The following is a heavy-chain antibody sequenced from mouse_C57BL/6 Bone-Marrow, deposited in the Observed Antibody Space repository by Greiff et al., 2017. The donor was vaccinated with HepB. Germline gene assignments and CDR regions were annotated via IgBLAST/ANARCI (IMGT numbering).Heavy chain of an antibody. J-gene: IGHJ2*01. V-gene: IGHV1-81*01. CDR1: GYTFTSYG. D-gene: IGHD1-1*01. Sequence: VKLQQSGAELARPGASVKLSCKASGYTFTSYGISWVKQRTGQGLEWIGEIYPRSGNTYYNEKFKGKATLTADKSSSTAYMELRSLTSEDSAVYFCASFTTVVATGDYWGQGTTLTVSS. CDR2: IYPRSGNT. CDR3: ASFTTVVATGDY.